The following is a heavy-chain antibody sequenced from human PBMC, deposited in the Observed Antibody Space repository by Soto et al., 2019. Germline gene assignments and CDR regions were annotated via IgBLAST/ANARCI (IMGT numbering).Heavy chain of an antibody. D-gene: IGHD4-4*01. J-gene: IGHJ5*02. CDR2: IYYSGST. Sequence: SETLSLTCTVSGGSISSGGYYWSWIRQHPGKGLEWIGYIYYSGSTYYNPSLKSRVTLSVDTSKNQFSLKLSSVTAADTAVYYCARVATVTTRWFDPWGQGTLVTVSS. CDR1: GGSISSGGYY. V-gene: IGHV4-31*03. CDR3: ARVATVTTRWFDP.